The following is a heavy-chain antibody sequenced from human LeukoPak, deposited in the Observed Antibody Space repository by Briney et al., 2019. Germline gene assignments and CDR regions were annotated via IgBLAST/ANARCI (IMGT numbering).Heavy chain of an antibody. CDR1: GYTFTSYD. Sequence: ASVKVSCKASGYTFTSYDINWVRQATGQELEWMGWMNPNSGNTGYAQKFQGRVTMTRNTSISTAYMELSSLRSEDTAVYYCARTYSSSWSGLYYWGQGTLVTVSS. CDR2: MNPNSGNT. J-gene: IGHJ4*02. D-gene: IGHD6-13*01. V-gene: IGHV1-8*01. CDR3: ARTYSSSWSGLYY.